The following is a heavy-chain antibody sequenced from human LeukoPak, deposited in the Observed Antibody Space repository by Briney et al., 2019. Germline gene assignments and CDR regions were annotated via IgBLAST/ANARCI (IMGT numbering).Heavy chain of an antibody. Sequence: GRSLRLSCAASGFTFSSYAMHWVRQAPDKGLEWVAVISYDGSNKYYADSVKGRFTISRDNSKNTLYLQMNSLRAEDTAVYYCARDPNYYGSGSYPHWFDPWGQGTLVTVSS. CDR1: GFTFSSYA. CDR3: ARDPNYYGSGSYPHWFDP. D-gene: IGHD3-10*01. CDR2: ISYDGSNK. J-gene: IGHJ5*02. V-gene: IGHV3-30*04.